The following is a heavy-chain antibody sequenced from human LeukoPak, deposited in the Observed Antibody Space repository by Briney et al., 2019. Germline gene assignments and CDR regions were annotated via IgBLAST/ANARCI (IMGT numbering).Heavy chain of an antibody. J-gene: IGHJ5*02. D-gene: IGHD3-10*01. CDR1: GGSISSYY. V-gene: IGHV4-34*01. Sequence: NPSETLSLTCTVSGGSISSYYWSWIRQPPGKGLEWIGEINHSGSTNYNPSLKSRVTISVDTSKNQFSLKLSSVTAADTAVYYCARRVRGARLVDPWGQGTLVTVSS. CDR2: INHSGST. CDR3: ARRVRGARLVDP.